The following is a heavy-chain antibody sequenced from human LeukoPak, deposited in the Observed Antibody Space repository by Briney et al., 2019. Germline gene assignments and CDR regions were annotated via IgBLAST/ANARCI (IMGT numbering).Heavy chain of an antibody. CDR2: ISSSGTTI. Sequence: GGSLRLSCAASGFTLSSYEMNWVRQAPGKGLEWVSYISSSGTTIYYADSVKGRFTISRDNAKNSLYLQMNSLRAEDTAVYYCARDAVDLDDSSGYYGYWGQGTLVTVSS. J-gene: IGHJ4*02. D-gene: IGHD3-22*01. CDR1: GFTLSSYE. CDR3: ARDAVDLDDSSGYYGY. V-gene: IGHV3-48*03.